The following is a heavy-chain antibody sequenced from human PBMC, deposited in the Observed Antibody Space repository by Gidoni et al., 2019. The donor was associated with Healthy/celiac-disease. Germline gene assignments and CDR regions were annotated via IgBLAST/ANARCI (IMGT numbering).Heavy chain of an antibody. V-gene: IGHV3-23*01. CDR3: AKDLGCSGGSCYPGAFDI. Sequence: EVQLLESGGGLVQPVGSLRLAYAAYGLTFSSYAISWVGQAPGKGLQWVSAISGSGGSTDYADSVKGRFTISRDNSKNTLYLQMNSLRAEDTAVYYCAKDLGCSGGSCYPGAFDIWGQGTMVTVSS. CDR2: ISGSGGST. CDR1: GLTFSSYA. J-gene: IGHJ3*02. D-gene: IGHD2-15*01.